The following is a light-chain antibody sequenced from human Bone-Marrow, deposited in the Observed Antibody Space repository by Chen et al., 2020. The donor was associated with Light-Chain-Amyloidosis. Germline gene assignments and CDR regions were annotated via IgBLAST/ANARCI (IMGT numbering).Light chain of an antibody. V-gene: IGKV3-20*01. CDR2: GAS. CDR3: HHYGGSPNT. Sequence: IVLTQSPGTLSVSPGERVTISCGTSQTISDSYLAWYQQIPGQAPRLLIYGASTRANGVPDRLSGSVSGTDFTLSISRLEPEDFAVYYGHHYGGSPNTFGQGTKLEIK. CDR1: QTISDSY. J-gene: IGKJ2*01.